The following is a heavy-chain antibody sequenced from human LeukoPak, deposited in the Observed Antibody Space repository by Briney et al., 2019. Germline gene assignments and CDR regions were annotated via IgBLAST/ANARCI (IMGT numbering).Heavy chain of an antibody. V-gene: IGHV4-61*10. Sequence: SETLSLTCTVSGGSISSGSYYWSWIRQPAGKGLEWIGYIYFSGSTNYNPSLKNRVTFSVDTSKNQFSLKLSSVTAADTAVYYCARGPRGYSYGHYFDYWGQGTLVTVSS. J-gene: IGHJ4*02. CDR2: IYFSGST. CDR3: ARGPRGYSYGHYFDY. D-gene: IGHD5-18*01. CDR1: GGSISSGSYY.